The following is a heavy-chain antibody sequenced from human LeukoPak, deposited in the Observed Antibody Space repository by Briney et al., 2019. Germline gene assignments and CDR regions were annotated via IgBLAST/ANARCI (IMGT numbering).Heavy chain of an antibody. D-gene: IGHD1-26*01. J-gene: IGHJ4*02. CDR1: GYSFTSYW. CDR2: IYPGDSHT. V-gene: IGHV5-51*01. Sequence: GESLKISCKGSGYSFTSYWIGWVRQMPGKGLEWMGVIYPGDSHTRYSPSFQGQVTISADKSISTAFLQWSSLKASDTAMYYCARHLSGSYSGYYLDYWGQGTLVTVSS. CDR3: ARHLSGSYSGYYLDY.